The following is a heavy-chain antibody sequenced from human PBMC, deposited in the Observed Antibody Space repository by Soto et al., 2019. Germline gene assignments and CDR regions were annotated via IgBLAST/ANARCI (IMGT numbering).Heavy chain of an antibody. CDR1: GGTFSSYA. V-gene: IGHV1-69*13. CDR3: ARADVNYDSSGYYNPPIDY. D-gene: IGHD3-22*01. J-gene: IGHJ4*02. Sequence: SVKVSCKASGGTFSSYAISWVRQAPGQGLEWMGGIIPIFGTANYAQKFQGRVTITADESTSTAYMELSSLRSEDTAVYYCARADVNYDSSGYYNPPIDYWGQGTLVTVSS. CDR2: IIPIFGTA.